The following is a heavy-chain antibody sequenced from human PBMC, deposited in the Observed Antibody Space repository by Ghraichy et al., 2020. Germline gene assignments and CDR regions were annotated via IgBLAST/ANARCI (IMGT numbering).Heavy chain of an antibody. CDR3: ARIGDSSGRQTDAGDYYYYGMDV. CDR1: GGSISSYY. Sequence: SETLSLTCTVSGGSISSYYWSWIRQPPGKGLEWIGYIYYSGSTNYNPSLKSRVTISVDTSKNQFSLKLSSVTAADTAVYYCARIGDSSGRQTDAGDYYYYGMDVWGQGTTVTVSS. V-gene: IGHV4-59*08. D-gene: IGHD6-19*01. CDR2: IYYSGST. J-gene: IGHJ6*02.